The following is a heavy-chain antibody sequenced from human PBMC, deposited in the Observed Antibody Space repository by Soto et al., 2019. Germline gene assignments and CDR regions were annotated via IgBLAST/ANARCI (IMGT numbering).Heavy chain of an antibody. CDR1: GDSISSGGYY. CDR2: IYYSGST. Sequence: SETLSLTCTVSGDSISSGGYYWSWIRQHPGKGLEWIGYIYYSGSTYYNPSLKSRVTISVDTSKNQFSLKLSSVTAADTAVYYCARQYHGGMDVWGQGTTVTVSS. J-gene: IGHJ6*02. CDR3: ARQYHGGMDV. V-gene: IGHV4-31*03. D-gene: IGHD2-2*01.